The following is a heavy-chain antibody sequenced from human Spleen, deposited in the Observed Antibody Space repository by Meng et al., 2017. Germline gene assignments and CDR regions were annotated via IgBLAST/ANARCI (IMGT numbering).Heavy chain of an antibody. CDR2: VSTSGDNT. D-gene: IGHD3-9*01. CDR3: SAWFSHHFDY. Sequence: EVQLLESGGGLVQRGGSLRLSCAAHGLTLSNHAMSWVRQAPGKGLEWVSTVSTSGDNTHYADSVQGRFTISRDNSKNTVYLQMSSLSVEDTALYYCSAWFSHHFDYWGQGTLVTVSS. J-gene: IGHJ4*02. V-gene: IGHV3-23*01. CDR1: GLTLSNHA.